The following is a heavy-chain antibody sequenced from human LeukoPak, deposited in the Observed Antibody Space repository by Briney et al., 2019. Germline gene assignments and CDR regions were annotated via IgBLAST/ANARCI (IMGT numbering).Heavy chain of an antibody. J-gene: IGHJ4*02. CDR1: GGSISSSSYY. CDR2: IYYSGST. V-gene: IGHV4-39*01. CDR3: ARTGSSGSYPIY. Sequence: SETLSLTCTVSGGSISSSSYYWGWIRQPPGKGLEWIGSIYYSGSTYYNPSLKSRVTITVDTSKNQFSLKLSSVTAADTAVYYCARTGSSGSYPIYWGQGTLVTVYS. D-gene: IGHD1-26*01.